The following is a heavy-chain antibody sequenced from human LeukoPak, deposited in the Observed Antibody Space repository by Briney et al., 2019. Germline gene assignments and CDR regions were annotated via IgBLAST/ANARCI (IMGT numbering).Heavy chain of an antibody. Sequence: PGGSLRLSCAASGFTLSSYNMNWVRQAPGKGLEWVSSIDESSSSIFYSDSVKGRFTTSRDNARNSLYLQMSSLRAEDTAVYYCARETGDQAFDIWGQGTMVTVSS. CDR3: ARETGDQAFDI. J-gene: IGHJ3*02. CDR2: IDESSSSI. CDR1: GFTLSSYN. D-gene: IGHD7-27*01. V-gene: IGHV3-21*01.